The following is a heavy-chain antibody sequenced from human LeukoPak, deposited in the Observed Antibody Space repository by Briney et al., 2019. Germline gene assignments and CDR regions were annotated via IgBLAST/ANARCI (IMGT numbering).Heavy chain of an antibody. CDR3: ARHVGLSWFDP. V-gene: IGHV4-34*01. CDR1: GGSFSGYY. Sequence: SETLSLTCAVYGGSFSGYYWSWIRQPPGKGLEWIGEINHSGSINYNPSLKSRVTISVDTSKNQFSLKLSSVTAADTAVYYCARHVGLSWFDPWGQGTLVTVSS. D-gene: IGHD2-15*01. CDR2: INHSGSI. J-gene: IGHJ5*02.